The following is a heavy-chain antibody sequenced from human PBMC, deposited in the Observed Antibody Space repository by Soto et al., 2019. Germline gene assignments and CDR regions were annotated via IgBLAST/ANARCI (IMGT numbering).Heavy chain of an antibody. Sequence: PSETLSLTCTVSGGSISSSSYYWVWIRHPPVKGLEWIGSIYYSGSTYYNPSLKSRVTISVDTPKNQFSLKLSSVTAADTAVYYCARQGYDFWSGYWAHFHYWGQGTLVIVSS. CDR1: GGSISSSSYY. CDR2: IYYSGST. V-gene: IGHV4-39*01. J-gene: IGHJ4*02. D-gene: IGHD3-3*01. CDR3: ARQGYDFWSGYWAHFHY.